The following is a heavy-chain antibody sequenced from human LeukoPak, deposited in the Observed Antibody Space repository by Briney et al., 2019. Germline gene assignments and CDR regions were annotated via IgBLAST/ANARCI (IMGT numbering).Heavy chain of an antibody. CDR2: IYHSGST. J-gene: IGHJ4*02. CDR3: ARAPYDSSGYDQLYYFDY. D-gene: IGHD3-22*01. V-gene: IGHV4-4*02. CDR1: GVSISSSNW. Sequence: SGTLSLTCAVSGVSISSSNWWSWVRQPPGKGLEWIGEIYHSGSTNYNPSLKSRVTISVDKSKNHFSLKLSSVTAADTAVYYCARAPYDSSGYDQLYYFDYWGQGTLVTVSS.